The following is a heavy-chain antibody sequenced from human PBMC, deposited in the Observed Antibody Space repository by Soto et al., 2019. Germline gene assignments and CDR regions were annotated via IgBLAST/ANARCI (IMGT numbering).Heavy chain of an antibody. D-gene: IGHD6-19*01. V-gene: IGHV3-7*01. Sequence: GGSLRLSCAASGFTFSSHWMSWVRQAPGKGLEWVANIKQDGSEKYYVDFVKGRFTISRDNAKNSLYLQLNSLRAEDTAVYYCTREVAGPDYWGQGTLVTVSS. J-gene: IGHJ4*02. CDR2: IKQDGSEK. CDR3: TREVAGPDY. CDR1: GFTFSSHW.